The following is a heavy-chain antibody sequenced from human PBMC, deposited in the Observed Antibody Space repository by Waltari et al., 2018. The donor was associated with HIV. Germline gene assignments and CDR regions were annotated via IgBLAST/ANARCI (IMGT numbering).Heavy chain of an antibody. V-gene: IGHV4-39*01. CDR3: ARRPRMAGFYLYYGMDV. CDR1: GGSVMNGDFY. Sequence: LQLQQSGPGLVKPSETLSLTCTASGGSVMNGDFYWAFIRQSPGKGLEWIGNIYYTGTTFYNPSLKSRVTMSADLSKNQFSLRLRSVTAADTAIYYCARRPRMAGFYLYYGMDVWGQGTTVTVSS. D-gene: IGHD2-8*01. CDR2: IYYTGTT. J-gene: IGHJ6*02.